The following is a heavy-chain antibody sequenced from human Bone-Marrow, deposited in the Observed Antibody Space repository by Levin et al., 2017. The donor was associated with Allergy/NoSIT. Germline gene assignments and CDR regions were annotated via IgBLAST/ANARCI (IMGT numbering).Heavy chain of an antibody. CDR1: GFTFSSYA. D-gene: IGHD3-22*01. Sequence: GESLKISCAASGFTFSSYAMSWVRQAPGKGLEWVSFISYGGDNKYFADSVKGRFTISRDNSKNTLYLQMNSLRAEDTAIYYCAKDRPQATDYYDSSGSLDYWGRGTLVTVSS. CDR3: AKDRPQATDYYDSSGSLDY. V-gene: IGHV3-30*18. CDR2: ISYGGDNK. J-gene: IGHJ4*02.